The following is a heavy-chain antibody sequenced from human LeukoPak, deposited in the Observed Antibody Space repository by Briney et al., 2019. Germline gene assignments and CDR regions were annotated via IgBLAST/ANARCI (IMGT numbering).Heavy chain of an antibody. CDR2: MYLSGTT. V-gene: IGHV4-4*02. CDR3: AGPVGRYSSGLYYYYFDY. J-gene: IGHJ4*02. CDR1: GDSINSLDL. D-gene: IGHD3-22*01. Sequence: SGTLSLTCTVSGDSINSLDLWSWVRQPPGKGLEWIGEMYLSGTTHSNPSVKSRVTISIDKSKNQFFLNLSSVTAADTAVYYCAGPVGRYSSGLYYYYFDYWGQGTLVTVSS.